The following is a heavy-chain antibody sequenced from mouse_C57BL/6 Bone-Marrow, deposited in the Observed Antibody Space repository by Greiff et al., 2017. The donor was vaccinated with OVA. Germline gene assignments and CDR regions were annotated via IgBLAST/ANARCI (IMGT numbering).Heavy chain of an antibody. Sequence: QVQLQQPGAELVKPGASVKLSCKASGYTFTSYWMQWVNQRPGQGLEWIGEIDPSDSYPNYNQKLKGKATLTVDTPSSTAYMQLSSLTSEDSAVYYCAREDYGSSWVYYFDYGGQGTTPTVSS. CDR3: AREDYGSSWVYYFDY. CDR2: IDPSDSYP. CDR1: GYTFTSYW. J-gene: IGHJ2*01. V-gene: IGHV1-50*01. D-gene: IGHD1-1*01.